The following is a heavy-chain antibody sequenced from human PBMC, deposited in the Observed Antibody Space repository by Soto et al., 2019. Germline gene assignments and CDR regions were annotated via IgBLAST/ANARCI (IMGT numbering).Heavy chain of an antibody. J-gene: IGHJ6*02. CDR2: ISVGGGAT. Sequence: GGSLRLSCAASGFTFSTGAMSWVRQAPGKGLEWVSYISVGGGATKYGDSVKGRFTTHRDNSQNTLYLEMNSLTAEDTAVYYCAKIFDSGAYWGSDDYNFEMDVWGQGTTVTVSS. V-gene: IGHV3-23*01. D-gene: IGHD2-15*01. CDR1: GFTFSTGA. CDR3: AKIFDSGAYWGSDDYNFEMDV.